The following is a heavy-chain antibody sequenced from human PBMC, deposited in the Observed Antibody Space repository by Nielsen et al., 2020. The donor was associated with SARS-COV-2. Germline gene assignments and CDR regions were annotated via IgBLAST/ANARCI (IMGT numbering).Heavy chain of an antibody. V-gene: IGHV1-69*05. Sequence: SVKVSCKASGGTFSSYAISWVRQAPGQGLEWMGGIIPIFGTASYAQKFQGRVTMTRDTSTSTVYMELSSLRSEDTAVYYCARVRTTGTTLSWFDPWGQGTLVTVSS. CDR2: IIPIFGTA. D-gene: IGHD1-1*01. CDR3: ARVRTTGTTLSWFDP. CDR1: GGTFSSYA. J-gene: IGHJ5*02.